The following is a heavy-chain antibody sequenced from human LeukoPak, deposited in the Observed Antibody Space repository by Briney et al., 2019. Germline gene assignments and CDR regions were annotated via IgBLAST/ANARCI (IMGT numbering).Heavy chain of an antibody. CDR1: GYTFTGYY. CDR3: ARDRVQLWFLLSY. CDR2: LNPNSGVT. V-gene: IGHV1-2*02. D-gene: IGHD5-18*01. Sequence: VVSVKVSCKASGYTFTGYYMHWVRQPPGQGLEWMGWLNPNSGVTNYAQTFQGRVTMTRDTSISTAYMELSRLTSDDTAVYYCARDRVQLWFLLSYWGQGTLVTVSS. J-gene: IGHJ4*02.